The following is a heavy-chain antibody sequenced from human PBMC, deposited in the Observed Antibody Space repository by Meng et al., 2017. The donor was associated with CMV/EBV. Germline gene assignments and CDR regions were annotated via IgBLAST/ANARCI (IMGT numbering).Heavy chain of an antibody. CDR2: INHSGST. CDR1: GGSISSYY. V-gene: IGHV4-34*01. CDR3: ARAQTVHAVDV. J-gene: IGHJ6*02. D-gene: IGHD2-8*01. Sequence: SETLSLTCTVSGGSISSYYWSWIRQPPGKGLEWIGEINHSGSTNYNPSLKSRFTISVDTSKNQFPLKLSSVTAADTAVYYCARAQTVHAVDVWGQGTTVTVSS.